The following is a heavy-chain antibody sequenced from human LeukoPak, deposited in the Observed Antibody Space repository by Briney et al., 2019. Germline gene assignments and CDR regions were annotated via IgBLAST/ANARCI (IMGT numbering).Heavy chain of an antibody. J-gene: IGHJ3*02. CDR3: ASAGPHYYDSSGYSVAFDI. V-gene: IGHV4-30-4*01. D-gene: IGHD3-22*01. CDR2: IYYSGST. CDR1: GGSISSGDYY. Sequence: PSETRSLTCPVSGGSISSGDYYWSWIRQPPVKGLEWIGYIYYSGSTYYNPSLKGRVTISVDTSKNQFSLKLSSVTAADTAVYYCASAGPHYYDSSGYSVAFDIWGQGTMVTVSS.